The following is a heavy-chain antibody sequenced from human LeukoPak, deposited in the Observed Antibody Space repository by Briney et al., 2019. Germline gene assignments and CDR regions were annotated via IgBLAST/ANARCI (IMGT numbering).Heavy chain of an antibody. V-gene: IGHV1-18*01. CDR3: ARDSDYSGYDWFVY. CDR2: ITPDNGNT. Sequence: ASVKVSCKASGYTFTSYDITWVRPAPGQGLEWMGWITPDNGNTTYAQKLQGRVTMTTDTATSTAYMEVRSLRSDDTAVYYCARDSDYSGYDWFVYWGQGTLVTVSS. D-gene: IGHD5-12*01. J-gene: IGHJ4*02. CDR1: GYTFTSYD.